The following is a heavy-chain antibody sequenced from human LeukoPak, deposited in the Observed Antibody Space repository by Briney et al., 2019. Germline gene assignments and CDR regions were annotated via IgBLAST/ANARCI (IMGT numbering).Heavy chain of an antibody. CDR1: GYTFTGYY. D-gene: IGHD5-18*01. Sequence: GASVKVSCKASGYTFTGYYMHWVRQAPGQGLEWMGWINPNSGGTNYAQKSQGRVTMTRDTSISTAYMELSRLRSDDTAVYYCARGSKRIQLWSSHYFDYWGQGTLVTVSS. J-gene: IGHJ4*02. CDR3: ARGSKRIQLWSSHYFDY. CDR2: INPNSGGT. V-gene: IGHV1-2*02.